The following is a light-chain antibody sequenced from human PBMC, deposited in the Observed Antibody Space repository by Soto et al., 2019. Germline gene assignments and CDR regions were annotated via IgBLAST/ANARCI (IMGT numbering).Light chain of an antibody. Sequence: EIVLTQSPGTLSLSPGERATLSCRASQSVSRYLAWYQQKPGQAPRLLIYDASYWATGIPARFSGSGSGTDFILTISSLEPEDFAIYYCQQRSNWITFGQGTRLEIK. CDR1: QSVSRY. V-gene: IGKV3-11*01. CDR3: QQRSNWIT. CDR2: DAS. J-gene: IGKJ5*01.